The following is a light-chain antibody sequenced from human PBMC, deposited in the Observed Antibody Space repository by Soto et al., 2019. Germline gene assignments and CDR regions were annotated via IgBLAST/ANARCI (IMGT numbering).Light chain of an antibody. CDR1: QSVRSN. V-gene: IGKV3-15*01. J-gene: IGKJ5*01. CDR2: GAS. CDR3: QQRSAWPLT. Sequence: ETVMTQSPATLSVSPWERATLSCRASQSVRSNLACYQQKPGQAPRLLIYGASTMATGIPARFSGSGSGTDFTLTISSLEPEDFAVYYCQQRSAWPLTFGQGTRLEIK.